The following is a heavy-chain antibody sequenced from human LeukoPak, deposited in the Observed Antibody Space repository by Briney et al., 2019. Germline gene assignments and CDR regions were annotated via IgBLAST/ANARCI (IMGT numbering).Heavy chain of an antibody. Sequence: PGGSLRLSCAASGFTVSSNYMSWVRQAPGKGVEWVSVIYSGGSTYYADSVKGRFTISRDNSKNTLYLQMNSLRAEDTAVYYCARDGNWNYHYYHGMDVWGQGTTVTVSS. CDR1: GFTVSSNY. D-gene: IGHD1-20*01. CDR2: IYSGGST. V-gene: IGHV3-66*01. CDR3: ARDGNWNYHYYHGMDV. J-gene: IGHJ6*02.